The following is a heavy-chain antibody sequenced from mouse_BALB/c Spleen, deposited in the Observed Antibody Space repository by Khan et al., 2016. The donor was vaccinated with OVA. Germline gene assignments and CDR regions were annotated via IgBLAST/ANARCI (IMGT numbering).Heavy chain of an antibody. CDR1: GYAFSNYL. Sequence: QVQRQQAGAELVRPGSSVKISCKASGYAFSNYLMNWVKQGPGQGLEWIGQIYPGDGNTNYNGKVKDKATLTADKSSSTAYMQLSSLTSEDSAVYFCARSGYDYFAYWGQGTLVTVSA. CDR2: IYPGDGNT. D-gene: IGHD2-14*01. V-gene: IGHV1-80*01. J-gene: IGHJ3*01. CDR3: ARSGYDYFAY.